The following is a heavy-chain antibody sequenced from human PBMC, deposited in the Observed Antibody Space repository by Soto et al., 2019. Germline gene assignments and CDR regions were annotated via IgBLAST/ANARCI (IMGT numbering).Heavy chain of an antibody. V-gene: IGHV5-51*01. J-gene: IGHJ6*02. D-gene: IGHD2-2*01. CDR1: GESVYSSG. CDR2: IYPGDSDT. CDR3: ARPNPRYCSSTSCSDYYYGMDV. Sequence: PGLLLKNRCKGAGESVYSSGVGLVLQKPGKSPEWMGIIYPGDSDTRYSPSFQGQVTISADKSISTAYLQWSSLKASDTAMYYCARPNPRYCSSTSCSDYYYGMDVWGQGTTVTVSS.